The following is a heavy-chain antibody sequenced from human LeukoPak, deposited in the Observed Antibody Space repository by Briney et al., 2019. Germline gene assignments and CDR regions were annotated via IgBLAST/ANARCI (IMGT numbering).Heavy chain of an antibody. CDR1: GFTFSSYG. D-gene: IGHD5-18*01. Sequence: PGGSLRLSCAASGFTFSSYGMHWVRQAPGKGLEWVAVISYDGSNKYYADSVKGRFTISRDNSKNTLYLQMNSLRAEDTAVYYCAKGAGGFSYYNWFDPWGQGTLVTVSS. CDR3: AKGAGGFSYYNWFDP. J-gene: IGHJ5*02. CDR2: ISYDGSNK. V-gene: IGHV3-30*18.